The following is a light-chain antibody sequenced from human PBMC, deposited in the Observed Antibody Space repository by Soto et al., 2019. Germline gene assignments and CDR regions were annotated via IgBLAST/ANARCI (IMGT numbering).Light chain of an antibody. CDR1: QSVSSY. J-gene: IGKJ1*01. V-gene: IGKV3D-15*01. CDR2: GAS. Sequence: EIVLTQSPATLSLSPGERATLSCRASQSVSSYLAWYQQKPGQAPRLLIYGASSRATGIPDRFSGSGSGTEFTLTISSLQPDDFATYYCQQYNSYPWTFGQGTKVDI. CDR3: QQYNSYPWT.